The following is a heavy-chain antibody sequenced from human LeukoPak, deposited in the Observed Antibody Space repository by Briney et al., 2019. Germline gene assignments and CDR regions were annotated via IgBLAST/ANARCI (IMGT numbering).Heavy chain of an antibody. J-gene: IGHJ4*02. CDR2: ISYDGSNK. D-gene: IGHD3-10*01. CDR1: GFTVSSNY. CDR3: AKGRRYYDY. V-gene: IGHV3-30*18. Sequence: GGSLRLSCAASGFTVSSNYMSWVRQAPGKGLEWVAVISYDGSNKYYADSVKGRFTISRDNSKNTLYLQMNSLRAEDTAVYYCAKGRRYYDYWGQGTLVTVSS.